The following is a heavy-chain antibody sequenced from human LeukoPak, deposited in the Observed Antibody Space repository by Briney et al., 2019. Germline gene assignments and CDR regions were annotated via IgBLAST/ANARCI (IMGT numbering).Heavy chain of an antibody. V-gene: IGHV1-2*02. CDR1: GYTFTGYY. CDR3: AREGDYYDSSGYYSNYYYYYMDV. D-gene: IGHD3-22*01. CDR2: INPNSGGT. J-gene: IGHJ6*03. Sequence: GAAVKVSCKASGYTFTGYYMYWVRQAPGQGREWMGWINPNSGGTNYAQKFQGSVTMTRDTSISTAYMELSRLRSDDTAVYYCAREGDYYDSSGYYSNYYYYYMDVWGKGTTVTVSS.